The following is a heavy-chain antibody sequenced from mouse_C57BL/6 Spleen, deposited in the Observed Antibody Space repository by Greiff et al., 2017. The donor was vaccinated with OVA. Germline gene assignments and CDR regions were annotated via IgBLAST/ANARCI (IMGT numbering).Heavy chain of an antibody. CDR2: IDPSDSYT. J-gene: IGHJ2*01. V-gene: IGHV1-69*01. CDR3: ASGDDYDVDGFDY. D-gene: IGHD2-4*01. CDR1: GYTFTSYW. Sequence: QVQLQQPGAELVMPGASVKLSCKASGYTFTSYWMHWVKQRPGQGLEWIGEIDPSDSYTNYNQKFKGKSTLTVDKSSSTAYMQLSSLTSEDSAVYYCASGDDYDVDGFDYWGQGTTLTVSS.